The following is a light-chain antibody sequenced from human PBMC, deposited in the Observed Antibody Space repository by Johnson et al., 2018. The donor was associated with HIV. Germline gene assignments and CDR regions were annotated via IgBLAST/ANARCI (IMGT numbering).Light chain of an antibody. CDR3: GTWDNSLSTGGV. J-gene: IGLJ1*01. CDR2: ENN. Sequence: QSVLTQSPSVSAAPGQKVTISCSGSSSNIGNNYVSWYQQLPGTAPKLLIYENNKRPSGIPDRFSGSKSGPSATLGITGLPTGDEADYYCGTWDNSLSTGGVFGTGTKVTVL. CDR1: SSNIGNNY. V-gene: IGLV1-51*02.